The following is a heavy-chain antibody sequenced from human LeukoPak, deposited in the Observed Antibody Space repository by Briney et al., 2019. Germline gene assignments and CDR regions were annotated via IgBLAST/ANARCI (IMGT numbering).Heavy chain of an antibody. J-gene: IGHJ4*02. CDR1: GGSVSSSSYY. V-gene: IGHV4-39*01. D-gene: IGHD6-19*01. CDR3: ARLDSSGPNDY. CDR2: IYYSRST. Sequence: PSETLSLTCTVSGGSVSSSSYYWGWIRQPPGKGLEWIGNIYYSRSTYYNPSLKSRVTISVDTSKNQFSLELTSVTAADTAVYYCARLDSSGPNDYWGQGTLVIVSS.